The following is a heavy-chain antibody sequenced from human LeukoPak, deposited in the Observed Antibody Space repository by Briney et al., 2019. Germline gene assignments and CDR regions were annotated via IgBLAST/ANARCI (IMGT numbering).Heavy chain of an antibody. V-gene: IGHV3-30*02. Sequence: PGGSLRLSCVVSGFTFRNYGMHWVRRAPGKGLEWVAYIRHDENNKYHVEGRFTISRDNSKNTLFLQMNSLRPEDTAVYYCAKDEGIRCLNGDCPFDHWGQGILVTVSP. D-gene: IGHD2-21*01. CDR1: GFTFRNYG. CDR2: IRHDENNK. CDR3: AKDEGIRCLNGDCPFDH. J-gene: IGHJ4*02.